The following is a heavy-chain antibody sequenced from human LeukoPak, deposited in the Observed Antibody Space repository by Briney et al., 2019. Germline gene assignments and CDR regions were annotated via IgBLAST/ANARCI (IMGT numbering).Heavy chain of an antibody. CDR3: ARDRRASYGYFFDY. Sequence: GRSLRLSCAASGFTFSSYGMHWVRQAPGKGLEWVAVISYDGSNKYYADSVKGRFTISRDNSKNTLYLQMNSLRAEDTAVYYCARDRRASYGYFFDYWGQGTLVTVSS. J-gene: IGHJ4*02. CDR2: ISYDGSNK. D-gene: IGHD5-18*01. CDR1: GFTFSSYG. V-gene: IGHV3-30*03.